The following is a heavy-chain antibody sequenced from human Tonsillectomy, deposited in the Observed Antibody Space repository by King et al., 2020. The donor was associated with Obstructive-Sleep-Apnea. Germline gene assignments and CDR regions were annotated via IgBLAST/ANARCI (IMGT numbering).Heavy chain of an antibody. Sequence: VQLVESGGGVVQPGRSLRLSCAASGFTFSTFPMHWVRQAPGKGLEWVAAVSYDGNKEYYTDSVKGRFTISRDNSKNTLYLQMNTLRAEDTAVYYCARDFVIVTGGDKYQYYGVDVWGQGTTVTVSS. D-gene: IGHD2-21*01. CDR2: VSYDGNKE. V-gene: IGHV3-30-3*01. CDR1: GFTFSTFP. CDR3: ARDFVIVTGGDKYQYYGVDV. J-gene: IGHJ6*02.